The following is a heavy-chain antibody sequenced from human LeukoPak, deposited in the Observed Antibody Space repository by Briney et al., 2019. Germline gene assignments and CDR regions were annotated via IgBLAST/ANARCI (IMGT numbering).Heavy chain of an antibody. CDR2: ISSSSSTI. Sequence: GGSLRLSCAASGFTFSSYSMNWVRQAPGKGLEWVSYISSSSSTIYYADSVKGRFTISRDNAKNSLYLQMNSLRAEDTAVYYCARDDFWSGYPNWFDPWGQGTLVTVSS. CDR1: GFTFSSYS. D-gene: IGHD3-3*01. V-gene: IGHV3-48*01. J-gene: IGHJ5*02. CDR3: ARDDFWSGYPNWFDP.